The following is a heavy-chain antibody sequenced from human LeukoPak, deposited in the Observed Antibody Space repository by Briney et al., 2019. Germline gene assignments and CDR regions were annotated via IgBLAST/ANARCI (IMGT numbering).Heavy chain of an antibody. J-gene: IGHJ6*03. CDR1: GGTFSSYA. CDR2: IIPIFGTA. Sequence: ASVKVSCKASGGTFSSYAISWVRQAPGQGLEWMGGIIPIFGTANYAQKFQGRVTITTDESTSTAYMELSSLRSEDTAVYYCARGVYSRVVRFNYYYMDVWGKGTTVTVSS. D-gene: IGHD6-13*01. CDR3: ARGVYSRVVRFNYYYMDV. V-gene: IGHV1-69*05.